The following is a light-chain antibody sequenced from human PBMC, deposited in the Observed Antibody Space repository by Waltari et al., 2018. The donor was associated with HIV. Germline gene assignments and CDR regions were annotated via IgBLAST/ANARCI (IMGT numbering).Light chain of an antibody. J-gene: IGLJ2*01. CDR1: SLGSYN. Sequence: SSVLTQTPAVSVAPGETVPIPCRGASLGSYNAHCYQHRPGQAPLFVTCYDNYRPAVIDVRIYSSNGGKTSTLTTSTVAEGDEADYCCQGWGGPADPVIFGGGTKLTVL. V-gene: IGLV3-21*01. CDR3: QGWGGPADPVI. CDR2: YDN.